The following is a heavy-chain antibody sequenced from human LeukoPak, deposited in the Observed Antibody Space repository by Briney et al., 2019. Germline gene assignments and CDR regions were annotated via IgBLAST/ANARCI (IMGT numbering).Heavy chain of an antibody. J-gene: IGHJ4*02. D-gene: IGHD1-14*01. CDR3: ARIRRGISNY. CDR2: IYYSGST. V-gene: IGHV4-59*05. CDR1: GGSINSYY. Sequence: PSETLSLTCTVSGGSINSYYWSWIRQPPGKGLEWIGSIYYSGSTYYNPSLKSRVTISVDTSKNQFSLKLSSVTAAETAVYYCARIRRGISNYWGQGTLVTVSS.